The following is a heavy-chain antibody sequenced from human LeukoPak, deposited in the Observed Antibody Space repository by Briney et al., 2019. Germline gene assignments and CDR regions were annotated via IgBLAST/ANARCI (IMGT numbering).Heavy chain of an antibody. D-gene: IGHD6-19*01. CDR2: ISGSGSST. V-gene: IGHV3-23*01. CDR1: GFTFSSYA. Sequence: PGGSLRLSCAASGFTFSSYAMGWVRQFPGKGLEWVSAISGSGSSTYYADSVKGRFTISRDNSKNTLHLQMNSLRAEDTAVYYCAKGPLIEVAGTTWDYWGQGTLATVSS. J-gene: IGHJ4*02. CDR3: AKGPLIEVAGTTWDY.